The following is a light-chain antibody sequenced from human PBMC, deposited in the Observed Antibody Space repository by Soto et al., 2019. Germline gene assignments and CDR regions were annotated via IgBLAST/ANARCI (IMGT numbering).Light chain of an antibody. V-gene: IGLV2-14*01. CDR1: SSDVGGYNY. CDR3: TSYTSSSTLV. Sequence: QSALTQPASVSGAPGQSITISCTGTSSDVGGYNYVSWYQQHPGKAPKLMIYDVSNRPSGVSNRFSGSKSGNTASLTISRLHADDAADYYCTSYTSSSTLVFGGGTKLTVL. CDR2: DVS. J-gene: IGLJ2*01.